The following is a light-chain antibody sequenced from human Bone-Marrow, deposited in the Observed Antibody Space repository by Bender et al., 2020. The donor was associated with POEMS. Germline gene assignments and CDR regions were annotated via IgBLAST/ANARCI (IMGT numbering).Light chain of an antibody. CDR3: SSYTSSSTLL. J-gene: IGLJ2*01. CDR1: SSDVGGYYY. Sequence: QSALTQPASVSGSPGQSIAISCTGTSSDVGGYYYVSWYQQYPGKVPKLLIYDVSYRPSGVSNRFSGSKSGNTASLTISGLQAEDEADYYCSSYTSSSTLLFGGGTKLTVL. CDR2: DVS. V-gene: IGLV2-14*01.